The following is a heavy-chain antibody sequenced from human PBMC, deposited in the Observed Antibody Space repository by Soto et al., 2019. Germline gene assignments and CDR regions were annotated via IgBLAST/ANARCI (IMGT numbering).Heavy chain of an antibody. D-gene: IGHD4-17*01. J-gene: IGHJ4*02. Sequence: EVQLVESGGGLVQPGGSLRLSCAASGFTVSSNYMSWVRQAPGKGLEWVSVIYTGGSTYYADSVKGRFTISRDNSKNTLHLQMNSVRAEDSGVYYCARAYGGSGRFDYWGQGPLVTVSS. CDR3: ARAYGGSGRFDY. V-gene: IGHV3-66*01. CDR1: GFTVSSNY. CDR2: IYTGGST.